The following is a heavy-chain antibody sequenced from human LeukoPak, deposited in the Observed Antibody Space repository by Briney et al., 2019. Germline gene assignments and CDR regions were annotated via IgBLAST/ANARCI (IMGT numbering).Heavy chain of an antibody. J-gene: IGHJ4*02. CDR1: GFAVSNDY. CDR3: ARDRPWGGLNGFDY. D-gene: IGHD3-3*01. CDR2: IHTDGAT. Sequence: GGSLRLSCAASGFAVSNDYMSWVRQAPGKGLEWVSVIHTDGATYYAASVKGRFAISRDFSKNTLYLRMNSLRAEDTAIYYCARDRPWGGLNGFDYWGQGTLVTVAS. V-gene: IGHV3-53*01.